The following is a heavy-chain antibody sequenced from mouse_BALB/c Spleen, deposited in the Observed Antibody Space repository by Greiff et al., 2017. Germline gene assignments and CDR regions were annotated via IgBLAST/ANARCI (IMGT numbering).Heavy chain of an antibody. CDR1: GYTFTSYW. J-gene: IGHJ2*01. CDR3: TRGTYGNYFDY. D-gene: IGHD2-1*01. CDR2: IYPSDSYT. Sequence: QVQLKQPGSELVRPGASVKLSCKASGYTFTSYWINWVKQRPGQGLEWIGNIYPSDSYTNYNQKFKDKATLTVDKSSSTAYMQLSSPTSEDSAVYYCTRGTYGNYFDYWGQGTTLTVSS. V-gene: IGHV1-69*02.